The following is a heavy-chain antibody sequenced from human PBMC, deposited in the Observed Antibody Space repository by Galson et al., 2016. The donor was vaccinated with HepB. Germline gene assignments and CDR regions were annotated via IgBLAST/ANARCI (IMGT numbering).Heavy chain of an antibody. D-gene: IGHD3-16*01. CDR1: RFTFSTYA. J-gene: IGHJ5*02. CDR3: VKGDYDFRTPYNWFDP. Sequence: LRLSCAGSRFTFSTYAMNWVRQAPGKGLEWVSVISSSGDETHYADSVKGRFTISRDNSKNTLYLHMNSLRAEDTAVYYCVKGDYDFRTPYNWFDPWGQGTLVTVSS. V-gene: IGHV3-23*01. CDR2: ISSSGDET.